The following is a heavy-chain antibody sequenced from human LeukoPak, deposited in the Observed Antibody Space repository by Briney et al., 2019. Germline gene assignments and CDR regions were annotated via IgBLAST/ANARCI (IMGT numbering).Heavy chain of an antibody. Sequence: KSSETLSLTCAVYGGSFSGYYWSWIRQPPGKGLEWIGEINHSGSTNYNPSLKSRVTISVDTSKNQFSVKLSSVTAADTAVYYCARGIGFVVGNWFDPWGQGTLVTVSS. D-gene: IGHD2-2*01. J-gene: IGHJ5*02. CDR3: ARGIGFVVGNWFDP. V-gene: IGHV4-34*01. CDR2: INHSGST. CDR1: GGSFSGYY.